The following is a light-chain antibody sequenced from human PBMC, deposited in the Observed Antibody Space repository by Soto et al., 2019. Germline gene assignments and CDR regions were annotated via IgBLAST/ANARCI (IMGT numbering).Light chain of an antibody. CDR3: QSYDMSLTAAI. CDR1: SSNIGGGYA. V-gene: IGLV1-40*01. Sequence: QSVLTQPPSVSGAPGQRVTISCTGSSSNIGGGYAVQWYQQLPGMAPKLLIYLNNNRPSGVPDRFSGSKSGTSASLAITGLLAEDEADYYCQSYDMSLTAAIFGEGTKLTVL. J-gene: IGLJ2*01. CDR2: LNN.